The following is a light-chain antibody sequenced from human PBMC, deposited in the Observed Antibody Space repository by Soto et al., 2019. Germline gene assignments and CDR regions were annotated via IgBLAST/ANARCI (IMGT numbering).Light chain of an antibody. V-gene: IGKV1-5*01. Sequence: DIQMTQSPSTLSASVGDRVTITCRASQSISSWLAWYQQKPGKAPKLLIYDASSLESGVPSRFSGSGSGTEFTLTIRSLQPEDFATYYCQQYNSYWTLGQGTKVEIK. CDR1: QSISSW. CDR3: QQYNSYWT. CDR2: DAS. J-gene: IGKJ1*01.